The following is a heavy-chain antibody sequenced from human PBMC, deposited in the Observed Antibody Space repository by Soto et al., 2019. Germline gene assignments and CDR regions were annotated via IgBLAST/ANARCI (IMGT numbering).Heavy chain of an antibody. CDR3: ARTWVRGAYCMDV. J-gene: IGHJ6*04. V-gene: IGHV5-10-1*01. CDR1: GYSFTSYW. CDR2: IDPSDSYT. Sequence: VESLKISCKGSGYSFTSYWISRVRQMPGKGLEWMGRIDPSDSYTNYSPSFQGHVTISADKSISTAYLQWGSLKASDTAMYYCARTWVRGAYCMDVWGKGTTVTVSS. D-gene: IGHD3-10*01.